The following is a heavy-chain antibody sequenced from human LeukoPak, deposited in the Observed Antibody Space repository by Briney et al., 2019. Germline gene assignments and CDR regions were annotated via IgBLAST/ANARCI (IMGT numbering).Heavy chain of an antibody. Sequence: GGSLRLSCAASGFTFSGYAMSWVRQAPGKGLEWVSAISGSGGSTYYADSVKGRFTISRDNSKNTLYLQMNSLRAEDTAVYYCARKAGGIVVVTPYYFDYWGQGTLVTVSS. V-gene: IGHV3-23*01. CDR3: ARKAGGIVVVTPYYFDY. D-gene: IGHD3-22*01. CDR1: GFTFSGYA. CDR2: ISGSGGST. J-gene: IGHJ4*02.